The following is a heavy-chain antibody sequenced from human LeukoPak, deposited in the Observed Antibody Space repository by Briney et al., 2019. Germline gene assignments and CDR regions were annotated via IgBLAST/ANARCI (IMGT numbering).Heavy chain of an antibody. CDR1: GGSISSYY. J-gene: IGHJ4*02. V-gene: IGHV4-4*07. CDR2: IYTGAST. Sequence: SETLILTCTVSGGSISSYYWSWIRQPAGKGLEWIGRIYTGASTNSNPSLKSRVTMSVDTSKNQFSLKLRSVTAADTAVYYCAREGNYYDGGGYYYFDYWGQGTLVSLSS. CDR3: AREGNYYDGGGYYYFDY. D-gene: IGHD3-22*01.